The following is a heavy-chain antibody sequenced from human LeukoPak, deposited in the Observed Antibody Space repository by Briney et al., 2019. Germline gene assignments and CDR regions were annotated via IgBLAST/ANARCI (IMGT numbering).Heavy chain of an antibody. D-gene: IGHD3-22*01. Sequence: SETLSLTCAVYGGSFSGYYWSWIRQPPGKGLEWIGEINHSGSTNYNPSLKSRVTISVGTSKNQFSLRLSSVTAADTAVYYCASLTTAEAFDIWGQGTMVTVSS. CDR3: ASLTTAEAFDI. CDR1: GGSFSGYY. J-gene: IGHJ3*02. V-gene: IGHV4-34*01. CDR2: INHSGST.